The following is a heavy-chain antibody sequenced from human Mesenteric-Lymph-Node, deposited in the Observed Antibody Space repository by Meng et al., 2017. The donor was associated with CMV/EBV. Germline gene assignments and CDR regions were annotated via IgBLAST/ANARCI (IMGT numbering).Heavy chain of an antibody. D-gene: IGHD3-10*01. Sequence: GGPFTRYVIGGVRQDPRPGLDGMGGIFHIFGTANYAQKFQGRVTIAADKSTSTAYMELSSLRSEDTAVYYCARGYYGSGRNWSDPWGQGTLVTRLL. V-gene: IGHV1-69*06. J-gene: IGHJ5*02. CDR2: IFHIFGTA. CDR3: ARGYYGSGRNWSDP. CDR1: GGPFTRYV.